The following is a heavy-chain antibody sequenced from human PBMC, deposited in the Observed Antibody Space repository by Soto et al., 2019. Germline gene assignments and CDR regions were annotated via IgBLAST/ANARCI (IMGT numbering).Heavy chain of an antibody. CDR2: ISSSSRYT. J-gene: IGHJ6*02. D-gene: IGHD2-2*01. CDR3: ASQVVVPAYYGLDV. Sequence: GGSLRLSCAASGFTFSDYYMTWIRQAPGKGLEWVSFISSSSRYTNYADSVKGRFIISRDNAKNSLYLQMNSLRPEDTAVYYCASQVVVPAYYGLDVWGQGTTVTVSS. V-gene: IGHV3-11*06. CDR1: GFTFSDYY.